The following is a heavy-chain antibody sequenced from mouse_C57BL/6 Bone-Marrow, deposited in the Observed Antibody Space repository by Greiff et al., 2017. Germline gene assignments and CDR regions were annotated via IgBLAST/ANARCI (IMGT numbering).Heavy chain of an antibody. Sequence: VQPQQSGAELVRPGASVTLSCTASGFNIKDAYMHWVKQWPEQGLEWIGWIDPENGDTKCASKFQGKATITADTSSNTAYLQLSSLTSEDTAVYYCTTLRNWGQGTTLTVSS. CDR1: GFNIKDAY. CDR2: IDPENGDT. J-gene: IGHJ2*01. CDR3: TTLRN. V-gene: IGHV14-4*01.